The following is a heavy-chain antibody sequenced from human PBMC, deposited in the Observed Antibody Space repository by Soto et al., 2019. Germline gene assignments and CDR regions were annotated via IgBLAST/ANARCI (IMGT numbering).Heavy chain of an antibody. D-gene: IGHD3-22*01. J-gene: IGHJ5*02. CDR3: ARASFYYDTSGYAVGFFDH. CDR1: GDSVSSGIYH. V-gene: IGHV4-61*01. Sequence: XETLSLTCTVAGDSVSSGIYHWSWIRQPPGKGLEWIGHIYHSGTTKYNPSLKTQITISIDTSQNQFSLKLSFVTAADTAVYYCARASFYYDTSGYAVGFFDHWGQGALVTVSS. CDR2: IYHSGTT.